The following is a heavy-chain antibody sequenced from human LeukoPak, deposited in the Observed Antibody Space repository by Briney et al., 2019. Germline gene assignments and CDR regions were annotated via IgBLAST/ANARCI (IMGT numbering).Heavy chain of an antibody. CDR2: IYYSGST. D-gene: IGHD5-18*01. J-gene: IGHJ2*01. V-gene: IGHV4-59*08. CDR1: GGSISSYY. Sequence: SETLSLTCTVSGGSISSYYWSWIRQPPGKGLEWIGYIYYSGSTNYNPSLKSRVTISVDTSKNQFSLKLSSVTAADTAVYYCASQRGYSYGVSKWYFDLWGRGTLVTVSS. CDR3: ASQRGYSYGVSKWYFDL.